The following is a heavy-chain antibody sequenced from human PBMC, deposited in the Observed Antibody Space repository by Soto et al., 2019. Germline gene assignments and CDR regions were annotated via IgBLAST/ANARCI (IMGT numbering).Heavy chain of an antibody. CDR2: ININGDGK. CDR1: GFTFSTYT. D-gene: IGHD1-1*01. J-gene: IGHJ6*02. V-gene: IGHV3-64D*08. CDR3: VHRETTTGLDFGNYHGMDV. Sequence: PGGSLRLSCAASGFTFSTYTTNWVRQAPGKGLEYVSGININGDGKYYADSVKGRFIISRDNSKNTLYLQMSSLRAEDTAIYYCVHRETTTGLDFGNYHGMDVWGQGTTVTVSS.